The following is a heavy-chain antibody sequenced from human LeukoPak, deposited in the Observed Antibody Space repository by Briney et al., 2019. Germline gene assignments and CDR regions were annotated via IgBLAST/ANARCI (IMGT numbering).Heavy chain of an antibody. CDR2: ISSSSSYI. CDR1: GFTFSSYS. CDR3: ARENRIAAAGDY. J-gene: IGHJ4*02. D-gene: IGHD6-13*01. Sequence: GGSLRLSCAASGFTFSSYSMNWVRQAPGKGLEWVSSISSSSSYIYYADSVKGRFTISRDNAKNSLYLQMNSLRAEDTAVYYWARENRIAAAGDYGAQGTLVTVSS. V-gene: IGHV3-21*01.